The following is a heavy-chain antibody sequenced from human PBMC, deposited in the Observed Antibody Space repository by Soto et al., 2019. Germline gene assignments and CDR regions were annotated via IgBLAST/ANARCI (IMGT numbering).Heavy chain of an antibody. CDR1: GFTFSRFA. CDR2: VGGNGDRT. D-gene: IGHD4-4*01. V-gene: IGHV3-23*01. CDR3: AKDFDSNYPTPNFDQ. Sequence: VQLLESGGDLVQPGGSLRLSCAASGFTFSRFAMTWVRQAPGKGLEWVSVVGGNGDRTFYADSVKGRFTISRDNSKNTLYLQMSSLRAEDTAIYYCAKDFDSNYPTPNFDQWGQGTLVSVSS. J-gene: IGHJ4*02.